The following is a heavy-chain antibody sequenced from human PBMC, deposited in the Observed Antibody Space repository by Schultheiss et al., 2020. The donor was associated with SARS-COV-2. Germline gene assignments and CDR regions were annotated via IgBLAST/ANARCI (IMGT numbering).Heavy chain of an antibody. D-gene: IGHD6-6*01. CDR1: GFTFSSYG. V-gene: IGHV3-33*01. Sequence: GGSLRLSCAASGFTFSSYGMHWVRQAPGKGLEWVAVIWYDGSNKYYADSVKGRFTISRDNSKNTLYLQMNSLRAEDTAVYYCVRDGGLYSSSSYFDYWGQGTLVTVSS. CDR2: IWYDGSNK. CDR3: VRDGGLYSSSSYFDY. J-gene: IGHJ4*02.